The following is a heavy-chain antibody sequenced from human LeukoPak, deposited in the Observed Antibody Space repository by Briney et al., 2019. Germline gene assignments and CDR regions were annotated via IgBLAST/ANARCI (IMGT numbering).Heavy chain of an antibody. J-gene: IGHJ4*02. CDR1: GVSVSSGSYE. CDR2: IYYSGST. Sequence: PSETLSLTCTVSGVSVSSGSYERSWIRQPPGKVLEWIGYIYYSGSTNNNPSLKSRVTISVDTSKNQSPLKLSSVTAADTAVYYCAREAYSYGYTPFDYWGQGTLVTVSS. D-gene: IGHD5-18*01. V-gene: IGHV4-61*01. CDR3: AREAYSYGYTPFDY.